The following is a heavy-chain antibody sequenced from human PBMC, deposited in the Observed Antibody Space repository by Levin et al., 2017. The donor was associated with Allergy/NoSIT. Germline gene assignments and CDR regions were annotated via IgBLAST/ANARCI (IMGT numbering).Heavy chain of an antibody. CDR1: GFTFSSYA. CDR2: ISGSGGST. J-gene: IGHJ4*02. Sequence: GESLKISCAASGFTFSSYAMSWVRQAPGKGLEWVSAISGSGGSTYYADSVKGRFTISRDNSKNTLYLQMNSLRAEDTAVYYCAKDLEMATMDFDYWGQGTLVTVSS. V-gene: IGHV3-23*01. D-gene: IGHD5-24*01. CDR3: AKDLEMATMDFDY.